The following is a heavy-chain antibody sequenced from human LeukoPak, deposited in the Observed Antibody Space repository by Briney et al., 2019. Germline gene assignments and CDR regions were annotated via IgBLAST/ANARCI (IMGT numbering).Heavy chain of an antibody. CDR3: ARERHRVVTREEPDAFDI. D-gene: IGHD2-21*02. CDR1: GGSISSSSYY. J-gene: IGHJ3*02. CDR2: IYYSGST. Sequence: PSETLSLTCTVSGGSISSSSYYWGWIRQPPGKGLEWIGSIYYSGSTYYNPSLKSRVTISVDTSKNQFSLKLSSVTAADTAVYYCARERHRVVTREEPDAFDIWGQGTMVTVSS. V-gene: IGHV4-39*07.